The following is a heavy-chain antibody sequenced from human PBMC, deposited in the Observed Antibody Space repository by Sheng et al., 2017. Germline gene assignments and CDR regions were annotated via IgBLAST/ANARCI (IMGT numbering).Heavy chain of an antibody. D-gene: IGHD5-12*01. Sequence: EVQLVESGGGLVQPGGSLRLSCAASGFTFSSYWMSWVRQAPGKGLEWVANIKEDGSEKYYVDSVKGRFTISRDNAKNSLYLQMNSLRAEDTAVYYCARYVWWPLYYFDYWGQGTLVTV. J-gene: IGHJ4*02. V-gene: IGHV3-7*01. CDR1: GFTFSSYW. CDR3: ARYVWWPLYYFDY. CDR2: IKEDGSEK.